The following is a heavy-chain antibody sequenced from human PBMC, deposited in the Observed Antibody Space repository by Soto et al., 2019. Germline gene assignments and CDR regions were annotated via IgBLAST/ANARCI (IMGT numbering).Heavy chain of an antibody. Sequence: PGGSLRLSCVASGFTFTNAWFNWVRQGPGRGLEWVGRVRIDTDGGTTDYAAPVKGRFTISRDDSKNTVHLQMNTLKTEDTAVYYCTTADPYYYYGLDVWGQGTTVTVSS. CDR2: VRIDTDGGTT. CDR1: GFTFTNAW. J-gene: IGHJ6*02. CDR3: TTADPYYYYGLDV. V-gene: IGHV3-15*07.